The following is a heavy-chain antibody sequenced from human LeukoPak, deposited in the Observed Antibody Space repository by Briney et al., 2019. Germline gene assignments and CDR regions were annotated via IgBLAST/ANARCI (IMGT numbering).Heavy chain of an antibody. CDR1: GFTFSDYY. V-gene: IGHV3-11*04. D-gene: IGHD6-25*01. CDR2: ISSSGSTI. CDR3: ARSPSGYYYSYMDV. Sequence: GGSLRLSCAASGFTFSDYYMSWIRQAPGKGLEWVSYISSSGSTIYYADSVKGRFTISRDNAKNSLYLQMNSLRAEDTAVYYCARSPSGYYYSYMDVWGKGTTVTISS. J-gene: IGHJ6*03.